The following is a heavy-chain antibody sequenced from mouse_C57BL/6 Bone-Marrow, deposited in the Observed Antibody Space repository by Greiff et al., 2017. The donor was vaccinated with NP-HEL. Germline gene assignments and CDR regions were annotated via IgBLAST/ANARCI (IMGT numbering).Heavy chain of an antibody. Sequence: QVQLQQSGPGLVQPSQSLSITCTVSGFSLTSYGVHWVRQSPGKGLEWLGVIWSGGSTDNNAAFISRLSISKDNSKSQVFFKMNSLQADDTAIYYCARNLDYWGQGTTLTVSS. V-gene: IGHV2-2*01. CDR3: ARNLDY. CDR2: IWSGGST. J-gene: IGHJ2*01. CDR1: GFSLTSYG.